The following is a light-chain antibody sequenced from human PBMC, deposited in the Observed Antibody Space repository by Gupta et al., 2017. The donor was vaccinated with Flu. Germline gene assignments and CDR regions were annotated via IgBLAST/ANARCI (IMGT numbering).Light chain of an antibody. V-gene: IGKV1-39*01. CDR1: QTIDTK. CDR3: QQCYRTPPT. CDR2: GAS. Sequence: DPVTITCRASQTIDTKLNWYQQKPGKAPRLLIYGASNLHLQSGVPSRFSGSGSGTDFTLTISVLHPEDFATYYCQQCYRTPPTFGRGTKVDVK. J-gene: IGKJ1*01.